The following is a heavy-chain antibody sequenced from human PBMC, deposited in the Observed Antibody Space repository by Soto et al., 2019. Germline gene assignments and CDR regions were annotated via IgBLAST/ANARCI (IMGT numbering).Heavy chain of an antibody. CDR1: GFPFNDYY. Sequence: GGSLRLSCATSGFPFNDYYMTWIRQAPGKGLEWLSHISPKSTFRNYADSVKGRFTISRDNTESSLFLQMNSLGVDDMAVYSCVRGGGGGLFEHWGQGVLVTVSS. V-gene: IGHV3-11*06. J-gene: IGHJ4*02. CDR2: ISPKSTFR. CDR3: VRGGGGGLFEH. D-gene: IGHD2-21*01.